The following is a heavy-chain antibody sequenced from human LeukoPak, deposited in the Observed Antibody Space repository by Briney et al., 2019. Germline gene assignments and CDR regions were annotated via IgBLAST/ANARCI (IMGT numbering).Heavy chain of an antibody. CDR2: ISGSGGST. J-gene: IGHJ4*02. CDR3: ATQALYNWNYGPSDY. CDR1: GFSFSNAW. Sequence: GGSLRLSCVASGFSFSNAWMSWVRQAPGKGLEWVSAISGSGGSTYYADSVKGRFTISRDNSKNTLYLQMNSLRAEDTAVYYCATQALYNWNYGPSDYWGQGTLVTVSS. V-gene: IGHV3-23*01. D-gene: IGHD1-7*01.